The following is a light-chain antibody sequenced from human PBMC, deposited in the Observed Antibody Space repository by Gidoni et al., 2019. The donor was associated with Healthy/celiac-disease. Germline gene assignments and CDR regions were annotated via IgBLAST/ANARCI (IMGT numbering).Light chain of an antibody. V-gene: IGLV2-23*02. CDR3: CSYAGSIIYV. Sequence: QSALTPPASVSVSPGPSITISCTGTSSDVGSYNLVSWYQQHPGKAPQLMIYEFSQRPSGVSNRFSGSKSGNTASLTISGLQAEDEADYYCCSYAGSIIYVFGTGTKVTVL. J-gene: IGLJ1*01. CDR1: SSDVGSYNL. CDR2: EFS.